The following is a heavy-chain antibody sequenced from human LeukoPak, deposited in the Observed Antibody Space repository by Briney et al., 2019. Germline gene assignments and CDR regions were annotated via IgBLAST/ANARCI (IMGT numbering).Heavy chain of an antibody. V-gene: IGHV4-59*01. D-gene: IGHD6-6*01. J-gene: IGHJ4*02. Sequence: SETLSLTCTVSGGSISSYYWSWIRQPPGKGLGWIGYIYYSGSINYNPSLKSRVTISVDTSKNQFSLKLSSVTAADTAVYYCAREGAARAFDYWGQGTLVTVSS. CDR3: AREGAARAFDY. CDR2: IYYSGSI. CDR1: GGSISSYY.